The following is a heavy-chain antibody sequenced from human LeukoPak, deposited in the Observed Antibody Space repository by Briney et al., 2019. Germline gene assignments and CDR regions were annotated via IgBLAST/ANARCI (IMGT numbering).Heavy chain of an antibody. CDR2: IIPIFGTA. Sequence: SVKVSCKASGGTFSSYAISWVRQAPGRGLEWMGGIIPIFGTANYAQKFQGRVTITADESTSTAYMELSSLRSEDTAVYYCARGYCSGGSCYQTYYFDYWGQGTLVTVSS. CDR3: ARGYCSGGSCYQTYYFDY. J-gene: IGHJ4*02. CDR1: GGTFSSYA. D-gene: IGHD2-15*01. V-gene: IGHV1-69*13.